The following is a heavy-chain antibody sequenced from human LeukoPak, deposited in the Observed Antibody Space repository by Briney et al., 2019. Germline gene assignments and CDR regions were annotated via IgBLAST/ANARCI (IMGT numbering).Heavy chain of an antibody. CDR3: ARVPGGFAFDI. V-gene: IGHV4-34*01. CDR1: GGSFSGYY. CDR2: INHSGST. Sequence: SETLSLTCAVYGGSFSGYYWSWIRQPPGKGLEWIGEINHSGSTNYNPSLKSRVTISVDTSKNQFSLKLSSVTAADTAVYYCARVPGGFAFDIWGQGTMDTVSS. J-gene: IGHJ3*02.